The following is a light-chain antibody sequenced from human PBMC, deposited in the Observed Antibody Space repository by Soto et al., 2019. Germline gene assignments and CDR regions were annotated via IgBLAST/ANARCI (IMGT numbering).Light chain of an antibody. V-gene: IGKV3-15*01. J-gene: IGKJ4*01. CDR2: AAS. Sequence: ETVMTQSPVTLSLSPGDRATLSCRASHSVRSNLAWYQQKPGQPPSLLIYAASTRAPGIPGRFSGSGSGTEFTLTISSLQSEDSAVYYCQQYNDWPPLTFGGGTKVEIK. CDR3: QQYNDWPPLT. CDR1: HSVRSN.